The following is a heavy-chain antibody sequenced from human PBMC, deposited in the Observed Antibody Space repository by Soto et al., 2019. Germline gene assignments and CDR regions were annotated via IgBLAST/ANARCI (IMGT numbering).Heavy chain of an antibody. CDR3: VDPYFFDY. CDR1: GFTFSSHW. CDR2: INGDGSGT. Sequence: LRLSCAASGFTFSSHWMHWVRQAPGKGLVWVSRINGDGSGTSYADSVKGRFTISRDNAKNTLYLQMNSLRAEDTALYYCVDPYFFDYWGQGTLVTVSS. D-gene: IGHD2-2*03. J-gene: IGHJ4*02. V-gene: IGHV3-74*01.